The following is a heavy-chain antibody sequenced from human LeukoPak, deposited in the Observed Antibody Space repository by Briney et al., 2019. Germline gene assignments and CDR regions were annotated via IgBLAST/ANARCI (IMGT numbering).Heavy chain of an antibody. CDR1: GGSISSYY. J-gene: IGHJ6*03. CDR2: IYYSGST. Sequence: PSETLSLTCTVSGGSISSYYWSWIRQPPGKGLEWIGYIYYSGSTNYNPSLKSRVTISVDTSKNQFSLKLSSVTAADTAVYYCARAYPYDSSGYYPGDYYYYYMDVWGKGTTVTISS. D-gene: IGHD3-22*01. V-gene: IGHV4-59*01. CDR3: ARAYPYDSSGYYPGDYYYYYMDV.